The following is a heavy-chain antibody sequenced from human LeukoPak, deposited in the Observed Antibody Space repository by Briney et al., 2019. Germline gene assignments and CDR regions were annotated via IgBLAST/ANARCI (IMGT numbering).Heavy chain of an antibody. D-gene: IGHD2-15*01. CDR1: GFTVSSNY. CDR3: ARGSLEHITRYCSGGNRYNFFDY. J-gene: IGHJ4*02. V-gene: IGHV3-53*01. Sequence: PGGSLRLSCAASGFTVSSNYMSWVCQAPGKGLEWVSVIYIGGSTYYADSVKGRFTISRDNSKNTLYLQMDSLRAEDTAVYFCARGSLEHITRYCSGGNRYNFFDYWGQGTLVTVSS. CDR2: IYIGGST.